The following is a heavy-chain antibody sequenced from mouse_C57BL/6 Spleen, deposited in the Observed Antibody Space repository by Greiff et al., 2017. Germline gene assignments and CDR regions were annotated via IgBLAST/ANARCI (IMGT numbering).Heavy chain of an antibody. J-gene: IGHJ2*01. V-gene: IGHV1-82*01. D-gene: IGHD2-5*01. Sequence: VKLQQSGPELVKPGASVKISCKASGYAFSSSWMNWVKQRPGKGLEWIGRIYPGDGDTNYNGKFKGKATLTADKSSSTAYMQLSSLTSEDSAVYFCARYSKSFDYWGQGTTLTVSS. CDR1: GYAFSSSW. CDR2: IYPGDGDT. CDR3: ARYSKSFDY.